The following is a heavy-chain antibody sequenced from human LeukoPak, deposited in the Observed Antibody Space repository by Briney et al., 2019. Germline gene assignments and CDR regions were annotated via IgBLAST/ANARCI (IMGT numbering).Heavy chain of an antibody. CDR2: INHSGST. V-gene: IGHV4-34*01. CDR1: GGSFSGYY. Sequence: PPETLSLTCAVYGGSFSGYYWSWIRQPPGKGLEWIGEINHSGSTNYNPSLKSRVTISVDTSKNQFSLKLSSVTAADTAVYYCARLLGGYSYGYRGYFDYWGQGTLVTVSS. CDR3: ARLLGGYSYGYRGYFDY. D-gene: IGHD5-18*01. J-gene: IGHJ4*02.